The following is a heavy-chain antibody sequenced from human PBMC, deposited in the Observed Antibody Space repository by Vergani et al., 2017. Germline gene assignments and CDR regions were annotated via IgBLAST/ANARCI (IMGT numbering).Heavy chain of an antibody. CDR1: GFTFSSYA. V-gene: IGHV3-23*01. D-gene: IGHD1-26*01. J-gene: IGHJ4*02. Sequence: EVQLLESGGGLVQPGGSLRLSCAASGFTFSSYAMSWVRQAPGKGVEWVSAISGSGGSTYYADSVKGRFTISRDNSKNTLYLQMNSLRAEDTAVYYCAKDPGEYSGSDGSFDHWGQGILVTASS. CDR2: ISGSGGST. CDR3: AKDPGEYSGSDGSFDH.